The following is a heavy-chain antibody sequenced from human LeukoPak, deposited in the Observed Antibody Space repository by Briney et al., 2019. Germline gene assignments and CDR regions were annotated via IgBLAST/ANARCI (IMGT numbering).Heavy chain of an antibody. D-gene: IGHD2-15*01. CDR3: ARDLSQRCSGGSCYLGSDP. J-gene: IGHJ5*02. Sequence: PSETLSLTCTVSGVSISSYSWSWIRQPAGKGLEWIGRIYTSGSTNYNPSLKSRVTISVDTSKNQFSLKLSSVTAADTAVYYCARDLSQRCSGGSCYLGSDPWGQGTLVTVSS. CDR2: IYTSGST. CDR1: GVSISSYS. V-gene: IGHV4-4*07.